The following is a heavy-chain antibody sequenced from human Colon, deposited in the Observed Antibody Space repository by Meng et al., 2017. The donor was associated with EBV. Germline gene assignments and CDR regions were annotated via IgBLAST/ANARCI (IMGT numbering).Heavy chain of an antibody. CDR2: IYYSGST. CDR1: GGSISSGGYY. Sequence: QGQLQESGTGLVKPSQTLSLTCTVSGGSISSGGYYWSWIRQHPGKGLEWIGYIYYSGSTYYNPSLKSRVTISIDTSKNQFSLKLSSVTAADTAVYYCARGPSRWLQFSFDYWGQGTLVTVSS. V-gene: IGHV4-31*03. J-gene: IGHJ4*02. D-gene: IGHD5-24*01. CDR3: ARGPSRWLQFSFDY.